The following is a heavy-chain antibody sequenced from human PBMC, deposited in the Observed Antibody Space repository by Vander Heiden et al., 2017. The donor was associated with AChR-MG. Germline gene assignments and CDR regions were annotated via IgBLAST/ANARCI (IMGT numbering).Heavy chain of an antibody. J-gene: IGHJ6*02. CDR2: IWYDGTNK. D-gene: IGHD3-22*01. Sequence: QVQLVESGGGVVQPGRSLRLSCAASGFTFSSYGLPWVRQAPGKGLEWVAVIWYDGTNKYYADSVKGRFTISRDNSKNTLYLQMNSLRAEDTAVYYCARETLNYYESSGFYYYYYGMDVWGQGTTVTVS. CDR3: ARETLNYYESSGFYYYYYGMDV. CDR1: GFTFSSYG. V-gene: IGHV3-33*01.